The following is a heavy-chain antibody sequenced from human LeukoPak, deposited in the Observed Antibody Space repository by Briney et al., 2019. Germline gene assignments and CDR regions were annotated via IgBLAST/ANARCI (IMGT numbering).Heavy chain of an antibody. J-gene: IGHJ3*01. Sequence: GGSLRLSCAASGFTFSNYWMRWVGQAPGKGGEWVASIKKDGSETYYVDSVRGRFTISRDKAKKSVYVKMNSVRAADTSVYYCARSTNLGVVVPDGFDVWGQGTMATVSS. CDR3: ARSTNLGVVVPDGFDV. CDR2: IKKDGSET. CDR1: GFTFSNYW. D-gene: IGHD3-3*01. V-gene: IGHV3-7*01.